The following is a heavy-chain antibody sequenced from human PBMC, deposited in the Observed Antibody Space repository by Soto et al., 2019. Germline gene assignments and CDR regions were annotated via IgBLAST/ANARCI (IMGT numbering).Heavy chain of an antibody. D-gene: IGHD2-2*01. Sequence: QVQLVQSGAEVKKPGSSVKVSCKASGGTFSSYAISWVRQAPGQGLEWMGGIIPIFGTANYAQKFQGRVTITADKSTSTAYMELSSLRSEDTAVYYCAREAVGYCSSTGCYRPGYYYYGMDVGCQGTKVPVSS. V-gene: IGHV1-69*06. J-gene: IGHJ6*02. CDR1: GGTFSSYA. CDR2: IIPIFGTA. CDR3: AREAVGYCSSTGCYRPGYYYYGMDV.